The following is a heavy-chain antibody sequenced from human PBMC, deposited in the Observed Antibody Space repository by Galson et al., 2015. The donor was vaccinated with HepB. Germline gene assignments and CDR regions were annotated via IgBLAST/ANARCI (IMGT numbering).Heavy chain of an antibody. V-gene: IGHV4-59*01. J-gene: IGHJ4*02. Sequence: ETLSLTCTVSGGSIRSYYWSRIRQPPGKGLEWIGYIYYSGSTNYNPSLKSRVTISVDTSKNQFSLKLSSVTAADTAVYYCARVGIAAAGLFDYWGQGTLVTVAS. CDR2: IYYSGST. CDR1: GGSIRSYY. D-gene: IGHD6-13*01. CDR3: ARVGIAAAGLFDY.